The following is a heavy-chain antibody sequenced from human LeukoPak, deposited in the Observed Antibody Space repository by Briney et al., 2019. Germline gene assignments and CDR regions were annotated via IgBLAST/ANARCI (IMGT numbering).Heavy chain of an antibody. V-gene: IGHV3-23*01. J-gene: IGHJ4*02. CDR2: ISGSGGST. Sequence: QTGGSLRLSCAASGFTFSSYAMSWVRQAPGKGLEWVSAISGSGGSTHYADSVKGRFTISRDNSKNTLYLQMNSLRAEDTAVYYCAKELALWWTTIDYWGQGTLVTVSS. CDR3: AKELALWWTTIDY. D-gene: IGHD2-21*01. CDR1: GFTFSSYA.